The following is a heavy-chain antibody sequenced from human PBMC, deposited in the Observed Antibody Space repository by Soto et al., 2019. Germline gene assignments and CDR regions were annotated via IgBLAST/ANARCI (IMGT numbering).Heavy chain of an antibody. D-gene: IGHD3-22*01. Sequence: ASVKVSCKASGYTFTGYYMHWVRQAPGQGLEWMGWINPNSGGTNYAQKFQGWVTMTRDTSISTAYMELSRLRSDDTAVYYCARADGIGYYYDSSGYYYFDYWGQGTLVTVSS. V-gene: IGHV1-2*04. CDR3: ARADGIGYYYDSSGYYYFDY. CDR2: INPNSGGT. CDR1: GYTFTGYY. J-gene: IGHJ4*02.